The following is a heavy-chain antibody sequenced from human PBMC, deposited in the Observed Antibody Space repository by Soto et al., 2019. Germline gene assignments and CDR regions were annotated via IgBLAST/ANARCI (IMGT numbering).Heavy chain of an antibody. V-gene: IGHV1-69*01. CDR3: ARDPPYSSSSEDWFDP. CDR2: IIPIFGTA. Sequence: QVQLVQSGAEVKKPGSSVKVPCKASGGTFSSYAISWVRQAPGQGLEWMGGIIPIFGTANYAQKFQGRVTITADESTSTAYMGLSSLRSEDTAVYYCARDPPYSSSSEDWFDPWGQGTLVTVSS. D-gene: IGHD6-6*01. J-gene: IGHJ5*02. CDR1: GGTFSSYA.